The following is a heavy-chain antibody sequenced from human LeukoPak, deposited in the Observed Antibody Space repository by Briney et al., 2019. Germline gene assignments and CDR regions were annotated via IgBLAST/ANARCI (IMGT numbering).Heavy chain of an antibody. CDR1: GFIFSTYS. J-gene: IGHJ1*01. CDR3: ARNEQWLDPEYFQH. Sequence: GGSLRLSCAASGFIFSTYSMNWVRQAPGKGLEWVSYISSSISTIYYADSVKGRFTISRGNAKNSLYLQMNSLRDEDTGVYYCARNEQWLDPEYFQHWGQGTLVTVSS. D-gene: IGHD6-19*01. CDR2: ISSSISTI. V-gene: IGHV3-48*02.